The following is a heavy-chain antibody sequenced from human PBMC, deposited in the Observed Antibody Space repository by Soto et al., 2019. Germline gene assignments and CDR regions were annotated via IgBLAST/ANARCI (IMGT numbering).Heavy chain of an antibody. J-gene: IGHJ4*02. CDR2: MTSDTKTI. D-gene: IGHD6-19*01. Sequence: EVQLVESGGGLVQPGGSLRLSCAASGFRFSIYSMNWIRQAPGKGLEWSAYMTSDTKTIKYADSVKGRFTISRDNDNNLVDLQMNSLRDEDRAVYYCARSVEGHFDYWGQGTVVTVSA. CDR1: GFRFSIYS. CDR3: ARSVEGHFDY. V-gene: IGHV3-48*02.